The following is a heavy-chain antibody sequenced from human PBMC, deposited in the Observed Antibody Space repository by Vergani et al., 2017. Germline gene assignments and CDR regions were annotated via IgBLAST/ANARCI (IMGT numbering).Heavy chain of an antibody. CDR2: IYPGDSVT. D-gene: IGHD6-13*01. CDR3: ARHHEAAALRRYNWFYP. CDR1: GYSFTSYW. Sequence: EVQLVQSGAEVKKPGESLKISCKGSGYSFTSYWIGWVRQLPGKGLEWMGIIYPGDSVTRYSPSFQGQFTIAADKSISTAYLQWSSLKATDTAMYSLARHHEAAALRRYNWFYPWGQGTLVTVSS. V-gene: IGHV5-51*01. J-gene: IGHJ5*02.